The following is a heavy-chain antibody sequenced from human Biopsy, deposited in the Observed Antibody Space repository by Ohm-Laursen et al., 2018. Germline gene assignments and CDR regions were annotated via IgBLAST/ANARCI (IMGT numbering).Heavy chain of an antibody. J-gene: IGHJ3*01. CDR2: ISSSSDNI. Sequence: GSLRLSCSASGFTLSSYSMNWVRQTPGKGLEWVSTISSSSDNIYYVDSVKGRFTISRDNAHNSLYLHMNSLRAEDTAVYYCARLNSGTYDASDLWGQGTMVIVSS. D-gene: IGHD1-26*01. CDR3: ARLNSGTYDASDL. V-gene: IGHV3-21*01. CDR1: GFTLSSYS.